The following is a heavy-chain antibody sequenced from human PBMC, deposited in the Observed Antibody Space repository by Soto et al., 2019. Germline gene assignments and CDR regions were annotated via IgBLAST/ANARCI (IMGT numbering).Heavy chain of an antibody. D-gene: IGHD2-2*01. Sequence: GGSLRLSCAASGFTFSSYGMHWVRQAPGKGLEWVAVISYDGSNKYYADSVKGRFTISRDNSKNTLYLQMNSLRAEDTAVYYCAKDKTGTRCQGCYYGMDVWGKGTKVTAS. J-gene: IGHJ6*04. CDR2: ISYDGSNK. CDR1: GFTFSSYG. CDR3: AKDKTGTRCQGCYYGMDV. V-gene: IGHV3-30*18.